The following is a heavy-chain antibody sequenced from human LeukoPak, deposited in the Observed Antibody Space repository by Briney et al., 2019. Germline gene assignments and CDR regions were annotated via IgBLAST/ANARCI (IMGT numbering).Heavy chain of an antibody. CDR3: ARARGVYGDPNFDY. Sequence: APVKVSCKASGYTSTSYDINWVRQATGQGLEWMGWMNPNSGNTGYAQKFQGRVTMTRNTSISTAYMELSSLRSEDTAVYYCARARGVYGDPNFDYWGQGTLVTVSS. D-gene: IGHD4-17*01. CDR1: GYTSTSYD. V-gene: IGHV1-8*01. CDR2: MNPNSGNT. J-gene: IGHJ4*02.